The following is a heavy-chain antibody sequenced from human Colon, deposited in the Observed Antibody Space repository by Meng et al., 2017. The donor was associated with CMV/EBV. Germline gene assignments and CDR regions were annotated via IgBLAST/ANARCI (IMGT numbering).Heavy chain of an antibody. CDR2: IYSDGTT. CDR3: AKAHNTYDNWFDP. V-gene: IGHV3-53*01. CDR1: GFIVNDAY. D-gene: IGHD3-9*01. Sequence: VLLVESGGRFMQPGGSLRLSLTASGFIVNDAYMNWVRQAPGKGLEWVSVIYSDGTTHYADSVKGRFTISRDTSKNTVYLQMSSLRVDDTAVYYCAKAHNTYDNWFDPWGQGTLVTVSS. J-gene: IGHJ5*02.